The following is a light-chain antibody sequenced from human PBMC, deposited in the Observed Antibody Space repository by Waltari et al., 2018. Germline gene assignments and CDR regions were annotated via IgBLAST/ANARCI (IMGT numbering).Light chain of an antibody. CDR3: CSYAGSVV. Sequence: QSALTQPASVSGSPGQSITISCTGTSSDVGCYTLVSWYQQPPGKAPKLMIYEVSKRPSGVSNRFSGSKSGNTASLTISGLQAEDEADYYCCSYAGSVVFGGGTKLTVL. J-gene: IGLJ2*01. CDR1: SSDVGCYTL. V-gene: IGLV2-23*02. CDR2: EVS.